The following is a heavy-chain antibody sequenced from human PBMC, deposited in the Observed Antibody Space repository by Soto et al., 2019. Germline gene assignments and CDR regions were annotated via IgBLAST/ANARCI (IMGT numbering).Heavy chain of an antibody. J-gene: IGHJ4*02. Sequence: GSLRLTCATSGLTFSNYAMIWFRQAPGGVLEWDSSMSGSSSTTYYADSVRGRFSISRDRSNNTLYLQISSLRSEETALYYCAKNRHRQLQGVMDFWGQGTLVT. D-gene: IGHD3-16*01. CDR3: AKNRHRQLQGVMDF. CDR1: GLTFSNYA. CDR2: MSGSSSTT. V-gene: IGHV3-23*01.